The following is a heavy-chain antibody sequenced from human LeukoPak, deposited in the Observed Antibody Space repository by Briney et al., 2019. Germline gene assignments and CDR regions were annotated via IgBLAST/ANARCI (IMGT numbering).Heavy chain of an antibody. V-gene: IGHV4-38-2*02. J-gene: IGHJ4*02. CDR2: IYHSGST. D-gene: IGHD3-10*01. CDR3: ARGKRNYGSGSYTSRPFDY. CDR1: GYSISSGYY. Sequence: SETLSLTCTVSGYSISSGYYWGWIRQPPGKGLEWIGSIYHSGSTYYNPSLKSRVTISVDTSKNQFSLKLSSVTAADTAVYYCARGKRNYGSGSYTSRPFDYWGQGTLVTVSS.